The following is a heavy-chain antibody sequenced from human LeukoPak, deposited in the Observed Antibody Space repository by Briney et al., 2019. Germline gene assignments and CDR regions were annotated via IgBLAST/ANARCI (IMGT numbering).Heavy chain of an antibody. V-gene: IGHV3-30*02. D-gene: IGHD3-3*01. CDR1: GFTFSSYG. CDR3: AKMRFLEWLSYFDY. Sequence: PGGSLRLSCAASGFTFSSYGMHWVRQAPGKGLEWVAFIRYDGSNKYYADSVKGRFTISRDNSKNTLYLQMNSLRDEDTAVYYCAKMRFLEWLSYFDYWGQGTLVTVSS. CDR2: IRYDGSNK. J-gene: IGHJ4*02.